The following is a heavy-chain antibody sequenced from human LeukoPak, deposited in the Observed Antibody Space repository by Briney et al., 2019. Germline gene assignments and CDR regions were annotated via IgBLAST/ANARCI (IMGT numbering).Heavy chain of an antibody. Sequence: PSETLSLTCTVSGGSISFYYWSWIRQPPGKGLEWIGYIYYSGSTNYNPSLKSRVTISVDTSKNQFSLKLSSVTAADTAVYYCARDYGGNPWYFDYWGQGTLVTVSS. V-gene: IGHV4-59*01. CDR1: GGSISFYY. J-gene: IGHJ4*02. D-gene: IGHD4-23*01. CDR3: ARDYGGNPWYFDY. CDR2: IYYSGST.